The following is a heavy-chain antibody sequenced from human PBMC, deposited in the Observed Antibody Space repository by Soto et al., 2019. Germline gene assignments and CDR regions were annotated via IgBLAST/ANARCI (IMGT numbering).Heavy chain of an antibody. J-gene: IGHJ4*02. CDR2: IIPIFGTA. Sequence: APVKGSWKASGGTFSSYAISWVRQAPGQGLEWMEGIIPIFGTANYAQKFQGRVTITADESTSTAYMELSSLRSEDTAVYYCSSPRENRYASRVIDYPDQGPLLSGS. CDR1: GGTFSSYA. V-gene: IGHV1-69*01. CDR3: SSPRENRYASRVIDY. D-gene: IGHD3-16*01.